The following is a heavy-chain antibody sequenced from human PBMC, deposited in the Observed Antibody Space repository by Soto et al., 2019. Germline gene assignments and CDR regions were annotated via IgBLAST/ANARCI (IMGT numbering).Heavy chain of an antibody. J-gene: IGHJ6*02. V-gene: IGHV3-43*01. CDR1: GFTFDDYT. CDR3: AKDLTPRITIFGVVIKRYYYYYGMDV. D-gene: IGHD3-3*01. Sequence: GGSLRLSCAASGFTFDDYTMHWVRQAPGKGLEWVSLISWDGGSTYYADPVKGRFTISRDNSKNSLYLQMNSLRTEDTALYYCAKDLTPRITIFGVVIKRYYYYYGMDVWGQGTTVTVSS. CDR2: ISWDGGST.